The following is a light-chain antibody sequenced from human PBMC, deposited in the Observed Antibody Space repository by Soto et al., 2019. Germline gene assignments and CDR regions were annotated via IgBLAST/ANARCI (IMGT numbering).Light chain of an antibody. CDR1: SSNIGSNY. Sequence: QAVVTQPPSASGTPGQRVTISCSGSSSNIGSNYVYWYQQLPGMAPKLLLYKNNQRPSGVPDRFSGSKSGTSTSLAISGLRSEDESDYYCASWDVSLGGWFFGGETKLTVL. CDR2: KNN. V-gene: IGLV1-47*01. J-gene: IGLJ2*01. CDR3: ASWDVSLGGWF.